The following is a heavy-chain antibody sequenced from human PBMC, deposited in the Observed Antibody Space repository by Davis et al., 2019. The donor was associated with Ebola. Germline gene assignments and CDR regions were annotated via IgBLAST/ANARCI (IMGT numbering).Heavy chain of an antibody. CDR1: GGSISSYY. CDR2: IYYSGST. CDR3: ARHRYSGYPNYYYYGMDV. D-gene: IGHD5-12*01. V-gene: IGHV4-59*08. J-gene: IGHJ6*02. Sequence: PSETLSLTCTVSGGSISSYYWSWIRQPPGKGLEWIGYIYYSGSTNYNPSLKSRVTISVDTSKNQFSLKLSSVTAADTAVYYCARHRYSGYPNYYYYGMDVWGQGTTVTVSS.